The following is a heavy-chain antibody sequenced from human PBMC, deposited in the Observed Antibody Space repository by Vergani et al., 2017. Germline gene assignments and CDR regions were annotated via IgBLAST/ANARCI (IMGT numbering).Heavy chain of an antibody. Sequence: QVQLVQSGAEVKKPGSSVKVSCKASGGTFSSYAISWVRQAPGQGLEWMGRIIPILGIANYAQKFQGRFTITADKSTSTAYMELSSLRSEDTAVYYCARHTGAQYFDYWGQGTLVTVSS. V-gene: IGHV1-69*04. CDR1: GGTFSSYA. J-gene: IGHJ4*02. CDR2: IIPILGIA. CDR3: ARHTGAQYFDY. D-gene: IGHD7-27*01.